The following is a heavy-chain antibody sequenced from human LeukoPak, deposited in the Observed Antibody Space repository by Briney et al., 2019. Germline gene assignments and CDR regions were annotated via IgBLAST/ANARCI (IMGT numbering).Heavy chain of an antibody. Sequence: SETLSLTCAVYGGSFGTYYWSWIRQPPGKGLEWIAEINHSGSTNYNPSLKSRVTISVDTSKSQFSLRLTSVTAADTAMYYCATRDSWGQGTLVTVST. CDR2: INHSGST. J-gene: IGHJ4*02. CDR3: ATRDS. V-gene: IGHV4-34*01. CDR1: GGSFGTYY.